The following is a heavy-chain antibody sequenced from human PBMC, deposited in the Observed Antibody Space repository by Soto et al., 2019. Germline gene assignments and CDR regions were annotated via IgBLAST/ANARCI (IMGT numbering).Heavy chain of an antibody. D-gene: IGHD3-3*01. CDR3: ARDLSGIPLYYYYGMDV. V-gene: IGHV3-30-3*01. J-gene: IGHJ6*02. CDR1: GFTFSSYA. CDR2: ISYDGSNK. Sequence: GGSLRLSCAASGFTFSSYAMHWVRQAPGKGLEWVAVISYDGSNKYYADSVKGRFTISRDNSKNTLYLQMNSLRAEDTAVYYCARDLSGIPLYYYYGMDVWGQGTTVTVSS.